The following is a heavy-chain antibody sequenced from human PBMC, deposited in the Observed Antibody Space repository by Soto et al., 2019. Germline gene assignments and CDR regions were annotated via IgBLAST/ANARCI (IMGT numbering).Heavy chain of an antibody. CDR1: GGSISSYY. CDR3: AREGLYSGSYFAYYYGMAV. CDR2: IYYSGST. D-gene: IGHD1-26*01. J-gene: IGHJ6*02. V-gene: IGHV4-59*01. Sequence: SETLSLTCTVSGGSISSYYWSWIRQPPGKGLEWIGYIYYSGSTNYNPSLKSRVTISVDTSKNQFSLKLSSVTAADTAVYYCAREGLYSGSYFAYYYGMAVWGQGTTVTVSS.